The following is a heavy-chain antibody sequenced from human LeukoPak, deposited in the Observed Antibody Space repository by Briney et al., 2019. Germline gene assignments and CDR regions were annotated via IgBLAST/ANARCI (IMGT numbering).Heavy chain of an antibody. CDR2: INHSGST. J-gene: IGHJ4*02. CDR3: ARVGLNSRVQFFDY. D-gene: IGHD3-10*01. V-gene: IGHV4-34*01. Sequence: SETLSLTCTVSGGSISSYYWSWIRQPPGKGLEWIGEINHSGSTNYNPSLKSRVTISVDTSKNQFSLKLSSVTAADTAVYYCARVGLNSRVQFFDYWGQGTLVTVSS. CDR1: GGSISSYY.